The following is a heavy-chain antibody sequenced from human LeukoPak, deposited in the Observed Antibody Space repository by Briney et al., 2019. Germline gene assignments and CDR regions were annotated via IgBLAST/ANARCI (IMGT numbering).Heavy chain of an antibody. CDR3: ARVRRPNYWYFDL. J-gene: IGHJ2*01. CDR2: IYYSGST. Sequence: SETLSLTCTVSGGSISSYYWSWIRQPPGKGLEWIGYIYYSGSTNYNPSLKSRVTISVDTSKNQFSLKLSSVTAADTAVYYCARVRRPNYWYFDLWGRGTLVTVSS. V-gene: IGHV4-59*01. D-gene: IGHD1-14*01. CDR1: GGSISSYY.